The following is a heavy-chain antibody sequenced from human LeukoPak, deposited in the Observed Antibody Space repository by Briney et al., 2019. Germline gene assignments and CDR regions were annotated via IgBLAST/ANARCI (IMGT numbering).Heavy chain of an antibody. CDR1: GFSFSSYE. J-gene: IGHJ4*02. D-gene: IGHD6-19*01. V-gene: IGHV3-48*03. CDR3: ARGFGSSGDY. Sequence: PGGSLRLSCAASGFSFSSYEMNWVRQAPGKGLERVSYISSSGNAIFYADSVKGRFTISRDNAKNSLYLQMNSLRAEDTAVYYCARGFGSSGDYWGQGTLVTVSS. CDR2: ISSSGNAI.